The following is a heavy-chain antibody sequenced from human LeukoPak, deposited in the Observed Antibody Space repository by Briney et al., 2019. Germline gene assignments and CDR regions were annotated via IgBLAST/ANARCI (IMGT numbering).Heavy chain of an antibody. CDR3: ASEPPRYCSSTSCYEQH. CDR2: IYHSGST. J-gene: IGHJ4*02. CDR1: GYSISSGYY. V-gene: IGHV4-38-2*01. D-gene: IGHD2-2*01. Sequence: PSETLSLTCAASGYSISSGYYWGWIRQPPGKGLEWIGSIYHSGSTYYNPSLKSRVTISVDTSKNQFSLKLSSVTAADTAVYYCASEPPRYCSSTSCYEQHWGQGTLVTVSS.